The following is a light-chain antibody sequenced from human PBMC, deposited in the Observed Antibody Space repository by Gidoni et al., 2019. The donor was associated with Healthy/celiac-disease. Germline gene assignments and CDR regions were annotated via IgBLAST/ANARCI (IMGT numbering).Light chain of an antibody. J-gene: IGLJ3*02. CDR1: SSDVGGYNY. CDR3: SSPGV. CDR2: EVS. Sequence: SALTQPASVSGSPGQSITISCTGTSSDVGGYNYVSWYQQHPGKAPKLMIYEVSNRPSGVPDRFSDSKSGNTASLTISGLQAEYGADYYCSSPGVFGGGTKLTVL. V-gene: IGLV2-14*01.